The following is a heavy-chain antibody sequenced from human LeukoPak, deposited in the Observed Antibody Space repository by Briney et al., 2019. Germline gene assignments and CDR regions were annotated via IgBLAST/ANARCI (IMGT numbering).Heavy chain of an antibody. J-gene: IGHJ4*02. CDR2: IYTSGST. CDR1: GGSISSGSYY. V-gene: IGHV4-61*02. Sequence: SETLSLTGTVSGGSISSGSYYRSWIRQLAGKGLEWIGRIYTSGSTNYNPSLKSRVTISVDTSKNQFSLKLSSVTAADTAVYYCARAGLTVTKDWGQGTLVTVSS. CDR3: ARAGLTVTKD. D-gene: IGHD4-11*01.